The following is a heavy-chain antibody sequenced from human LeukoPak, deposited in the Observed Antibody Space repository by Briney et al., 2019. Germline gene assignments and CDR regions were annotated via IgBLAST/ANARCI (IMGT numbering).Heavy chain of an antibody. CDR2: IKQDGSEK. CDR3: AKYDFHYYDSSGYYYDFQH. CDR1: GFTFSSYW. Sequence: GGSLRLSCAASGFTFSSYWMSWVRQAPGKGLEWVANIKQDGSEKYYVDSVKGRFTISRDNSKNTLYLQMNSLRAEDTAVYYCAKYDFHYYDSSGYYYDFQHWGQGTLVTVSS. V-gene: IGHV3-7*01. J-gene: IGHJ1*01. D-gene: IGHD3-22*01.